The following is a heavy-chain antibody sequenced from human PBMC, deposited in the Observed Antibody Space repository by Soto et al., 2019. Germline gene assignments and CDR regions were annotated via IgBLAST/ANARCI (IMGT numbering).Heavy chain of an antibody. CDR2: INPSGGST. D-gene: IGHD2-21*02. J-gene: IGHJ4*02. V-gene: IGHV1-46*01. CDR3: ARDSIYAYCGGDCSYFDY. Sequence: ASVKVSCKASGYTFTSYYMHWVRQAPGQGLEWMGIINPSGGSTSYAQKFQGRVTMTRDTSTSTVYMELSSLRSEDTAVYYCARDSIYAYCGGDCSYFDYWGQGTLVTVSS. CDR1: GYTFTSYY.